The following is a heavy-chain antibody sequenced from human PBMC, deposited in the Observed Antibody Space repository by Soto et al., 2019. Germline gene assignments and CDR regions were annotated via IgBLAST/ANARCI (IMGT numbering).Heavy chain of an antibody. V-gene: IGHV4-39*07. D-gene: IGHD2-2*01. J-gene: IGHJ3*01. CDR3: ARERSLYHLGGGHDAFEV. Sequence: SETLSLTCTVSGGSISSSSYYWGWIRQPPGKGLEWIGSIYYSGSTYYNPSLKSRVTISVDTSKNQFSLKLTSVTAADTAMYYGARERSLYHLGGGHDAFEVWGQGTMVPVSS. CDR1: GGSISSSSYY. CDR2: IYYSGST.